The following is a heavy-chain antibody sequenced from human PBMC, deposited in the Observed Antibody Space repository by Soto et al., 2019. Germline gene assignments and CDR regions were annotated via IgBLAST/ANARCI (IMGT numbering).Heavy chain of an antibody. V-gene: IGHV3-23*01. CDR1: GFTFSSYA. CDR2: ISGSGDAT. CDR3: AIQTGLEVTGPHY. Sequence: GGSLRLSCAASGFTFSSYAMSWVRQAPGKGLEWVSAISGSGDATYYADSVKGRFSISRDNSKNTLFLQMNSLKADDTAVFYCAIQTGLEVTGPHYWGQGTMLTVYS. J-gene: IGHJ4*02. D-gene: IGHD2-21*02.